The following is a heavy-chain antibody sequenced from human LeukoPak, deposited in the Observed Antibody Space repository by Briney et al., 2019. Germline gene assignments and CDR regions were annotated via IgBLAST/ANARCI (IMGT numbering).Heavy chain of an antibody. CDR2: INPSDRST. D-gene: IGHD2-8*01. CDR1: GYTLTELS. Sequence: GASVKVSCKVSGYTLTELSMHWVRQAPGQGLEWIGIINPSDRSTFYAQKFQGRVAMTRDMSTSTVYMELSSLRSEDTAIYYCTRAHYCSNGVRRYVGDDYWGQGTLVTVSS. J-gene: IGHJ4*02. CDR3: TRAHYCSNGVRRYVGDDY. V-gene: IGHV1-46*01.